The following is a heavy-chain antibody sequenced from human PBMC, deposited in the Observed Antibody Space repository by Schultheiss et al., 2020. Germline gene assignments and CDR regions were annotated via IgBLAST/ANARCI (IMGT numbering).Heavy chain of an antibody. CDR3: TRVSGGYCSGGSCYHNAPDDAFDI. J-gene: IGHJ3*02. CDR1: GFSFSGSA. V-gene: IGHV3-73*01. CDR2: VRSKANNYAT. D-gene: IGHD2-15*01. Sequence: GESLKISCAASGFSFSGSAIHWVRQASGKGLEWIGRVRSKANNYATAYAASVEGRFTISRDDSKSIAYLQMNSLKTEDTAVYYCTRVSGGYCSGGSCYHNAPDDAFDIWGQGTMVTVSS.